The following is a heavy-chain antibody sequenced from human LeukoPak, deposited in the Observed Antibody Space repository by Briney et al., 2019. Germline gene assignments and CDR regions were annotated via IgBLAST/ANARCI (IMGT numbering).Heavy chain of an antibody. D-gene: IGHD3-10*01. J-gene: IGHJ6*02. Sequence: ASVKVSCKASGYTFTSYGISWVRQAPGQGLEWMGWISAYNGNTNYAQKLQGRVTMTTDTSTSTAYMELSSLRSEDTAVYYCARDRHGSGTYNYYGMDVWGQGTTVTVSS. V-gene: IGHV1-18*01. CDR1: GYTFTSYG. CDR2: ISAYNGNT. CDR3: ARDRHGSGTYNYYGMDV.